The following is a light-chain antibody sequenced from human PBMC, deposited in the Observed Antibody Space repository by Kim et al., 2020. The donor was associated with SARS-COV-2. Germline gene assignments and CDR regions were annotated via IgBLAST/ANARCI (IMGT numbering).Light chain of an antibody. V-gene: IGKV1-33*01. CDR3: QQYDNTRGFT. Sequence: SVGDRVTITCQASQDISNYLNWYQQKPGKAPKLLIYDASNLETGVPSRFSGSGSGTDFTFTISSLQPEDIATYYCQQYDNTRGFTFGPGTKVDIK. J-gene: IGKJ3*01. CDR1: QDISNY. CDR2: DAS.